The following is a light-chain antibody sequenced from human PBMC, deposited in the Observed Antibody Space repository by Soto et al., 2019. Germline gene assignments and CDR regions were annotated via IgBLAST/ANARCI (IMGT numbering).Light chain of an antibody. CDR2: EGS. CDR3: CSYAGSSTFLYV. CDR1: SSDVGSYNL. J-gene: IGLJ1*01. Sequence: VLTQPASVSGSPGQSITISCTGTSSDVGSYNLVSWYQQHPGKAPKLMIYEGSKRPSGVSNRFSGSKSGNTASLTISRLQAEDEADYYCCSYAGSSTFLYVFGTGTKVTVL. V-gene: IGLV2-23*03.